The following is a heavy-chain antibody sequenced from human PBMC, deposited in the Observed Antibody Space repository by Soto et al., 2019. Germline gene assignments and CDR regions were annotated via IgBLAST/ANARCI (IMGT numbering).Heavy chain of an antibody. V-gene: IGHV3-30*18. CDR1: GFTFSSYG. CDR2: ISYDGSNK. J-gene: IGHJ6*02. D-gene: IGHD6-19*01. CDR3: AKDQWLVSDGMDV. Sequence: QVQLVESGGGVVQPGRSLRLSCAASGFTFSSYGMHWVRQAPGKGLEWVAVISYDGSNKYYADSVKGRFTISRDNSKNTLYLQMNSLRAEDTAVYYCAKDQWLVSDGMDVWGQGTTVTVSS.